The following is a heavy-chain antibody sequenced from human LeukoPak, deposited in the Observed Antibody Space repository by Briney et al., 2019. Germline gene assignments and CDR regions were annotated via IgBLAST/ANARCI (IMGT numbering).Heavy chain of an antibody. J-gene: IGHJ3*02. CDR1: GASISSYY. D-gene: IGHD4-17*01. Sequence: RPSEPLSPTCTASGASISSYYWSWIRQPPGKGLEWIGYIYYSGSTNYNPSLKSRVTISVDTSKNQFSLKLSSVTAADTAVYYCARVDYGDYVPVYAFDIWGQGTMVTVSS. V-gene: IGHV4-59*01. CDR2: IYYSGST. CDR3: ARVDYGDYVPVYAFDI.